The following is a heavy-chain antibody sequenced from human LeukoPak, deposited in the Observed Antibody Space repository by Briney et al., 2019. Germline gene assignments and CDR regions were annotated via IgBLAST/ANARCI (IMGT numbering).Heavy chain of an antibody. D-gene: IGHD3-16*02. V-gene: IGHV4-39*07. J-gene: IGHJ5*02. CDR2: ISYSGTT. Sequence: SETLSLTCTVSGGSISSYYWGWIRQPPGKGLEWIGSISYSGTTYYNPSLKSRVSVSADTSKNQFSLKVSSVTAADTAVYYCARDHIWGSYRYTLAWGQGTLVTVSS. CDR3: ARDHIWGSYRYTLA. CDR1: GGSISSYY.